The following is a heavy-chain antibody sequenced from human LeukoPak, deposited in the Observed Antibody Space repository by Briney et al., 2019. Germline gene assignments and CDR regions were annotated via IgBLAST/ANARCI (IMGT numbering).Heavy chain of an antibody. J-gene: IGHJ6*02. D-gene: IGHD3-16*01. Sequence: GGSLRLSCAASGFTFSSYGMHWVRQAPGMGLEWVAVISYDGSNKYYADSVKGRFTISRDNSKNTLYLQMNSLRAEDTAVYYCAKDKSVSGPYGMDVWGQGTTVTVSS. CDR1: GFTFSSYG. CDR3: AKDKSVSGPYGMDV. CDR2: ISYDGSNK. V-gene: IGHV3-30*18.